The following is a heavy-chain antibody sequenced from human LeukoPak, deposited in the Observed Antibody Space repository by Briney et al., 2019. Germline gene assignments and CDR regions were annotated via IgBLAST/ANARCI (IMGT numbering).Heavy chain of an antibody. J-gene: IGHJ4*02. D-gene: IGHD3-10*01. CDR2: ISGSSDAT. CDR3: AKDMVRGYYFDC. CDR1: GVTFSTYG. V-gene: IGHV3-23*01. Sequence: GGSLRLSCAASGVTFSTYGMSWVRQAPGRGLEWVSAISGSSDATFYADSVKGRFTVSRDNSKNTLYLQMNSLRAEDTAVYFCAKDMVRGYYFDCWGQGTLITVSS.